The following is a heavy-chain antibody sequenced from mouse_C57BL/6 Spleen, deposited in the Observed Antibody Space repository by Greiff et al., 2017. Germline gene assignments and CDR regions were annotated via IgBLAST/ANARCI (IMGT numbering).Heavy chain of an antibody. D-gene: IGHD1-1*01. CDR1: GYTFTSHR. V-gene: IGHV1-53*01. CDR2: INPSNGGT. J-gene: IGHJ2*01. Sequence: VQLQQPGTELVKPGASVKLSCKASGYTFTSHRMHWVKQRPGQGLEWIGNINPSNGGTNYNEKFKSKDTLTVDKSSSTAYMQLSSLTSEDSAVYYCARPTTVVAYYFDYWGQGTTLTVSS. CDR3: ARPTTVVAYYFDY.